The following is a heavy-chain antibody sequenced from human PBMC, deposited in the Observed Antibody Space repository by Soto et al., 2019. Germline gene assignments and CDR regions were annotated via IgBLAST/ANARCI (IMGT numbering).Heavy chain of an antibody. CDR3: ARSESEGYYYYYMDV. Sequence: GGSLRLSCAASGFTVTSNYMSWVRQAPGKGLERVSVIYSGGGTYYADSVKGRFTISRDSSKNTLYLQMNSLRVEDTAVYYCARSESEGYYYYYMDVWGKGTTVTVSS. CDR2: IYSGGGT. CDR1: GFTVTSNY. J-gene: IGHJ6*03. V-gene: IGHV3-66*01.